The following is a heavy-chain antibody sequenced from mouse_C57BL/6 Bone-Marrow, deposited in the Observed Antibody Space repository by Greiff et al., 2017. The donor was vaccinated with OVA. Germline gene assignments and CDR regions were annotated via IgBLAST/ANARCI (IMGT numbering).Heavy chain of an antibody. CDR1: GYSITSGYY. CDR3: AARGPWFAY. J-gene: IGHJ3*01. V-gene: IGHV3-6*01. Sequence: EVQLQESGPGLVKPSQSLSLTCSVTGYSITSGYYWNWIRQFPGNKLEWMGYISYDGSNNYNPSLKNRISITRDTSKNQFFLKLNSVTTEDTATYYCAARGPWFAYWGQGTLVTVSA. CDR2: ISYDGSN.